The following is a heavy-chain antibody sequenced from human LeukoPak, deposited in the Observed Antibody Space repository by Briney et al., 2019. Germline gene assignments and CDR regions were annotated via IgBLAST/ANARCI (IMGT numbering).Heavy chain of an antibody. CDR1: GDSITNGYY. CDR2: IYHDGST. CDR3: ARATVNRYMDV. J-gene: IGHJ6*03. Sequence: PSETLSLTCTVSGDSITNGYYWGWIRQPPGKGLEWTACIYHDGSTHYSPSLRSRVTMSVDTSKDQFSLRLNSVTAADTAVYYCARATVNRYMDVWGKGTTVTVSS. D-gene: IGHD4-11*01. V-gene: IGHV4-38-2*02.